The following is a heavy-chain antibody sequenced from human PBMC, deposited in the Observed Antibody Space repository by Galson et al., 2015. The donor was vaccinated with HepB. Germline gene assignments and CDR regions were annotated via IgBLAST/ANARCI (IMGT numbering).Heavy chain of an antibody. CDR2: ISGSGGST. CDR1: GFTFSSYA. D-gene: IGHD6-13*01. Sequence: SLRLSCAASGFTFSSYAMSWVRQAPGKGLEWVSAISGSGGSTYYADSVRGRFTISRDNSKNTLYLQMNSLRVEDTAVYYCANTMATAGGGLDYWGQGTLVTVSS. CDR3: ANTMATAGGGLDY. J-gene: IGHJ4*02. V-gene: IGHV3-23*01.